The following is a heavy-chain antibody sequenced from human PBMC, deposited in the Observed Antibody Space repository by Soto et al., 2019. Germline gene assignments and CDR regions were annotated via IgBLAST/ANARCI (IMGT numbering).Heavy chain of an antibody. Sequence: EVQLMASGGGLVKPGGSVRLSCAASGFTFSNAWMSWVRQAPGKGLEWVGRIISKTDGGAIDYTAPVKGRFTISGDDSENTLFLQLNSLKIEDTAVYYCASSRTTPGGFDLWGRGTLVTVSS. J-gene: IGHJ2*01. CDR3: ASSRTTPGGFDL. CDR2: IISKTDGGAI. V-gene: IGHV3-15*01. CDR1: GFTFSNAW. D-gene: IGHD1-1*01.